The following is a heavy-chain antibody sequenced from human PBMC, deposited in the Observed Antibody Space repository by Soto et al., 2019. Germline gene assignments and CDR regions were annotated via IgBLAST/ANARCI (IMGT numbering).Heavy chain of an antibody. J-gene: IGHJ4*02. CDR1: GFTFSGYV. D-gene: IGHD3-22*01. CDR2: ISGSGGTT. CDR3: EKDRDNSGHYRLFDY. V-gene: IGHV3-23*01. Sequence: GGSLRLSCAASGFTFSGYVMTWVRQAPGKGLEWVSSISGSGGTTYDADSVKGRFTISRDNSKNTLSLQMNSLRAEDTAIYYCEKDRDNSGHYRLFDYWGQGTPVTVSS.